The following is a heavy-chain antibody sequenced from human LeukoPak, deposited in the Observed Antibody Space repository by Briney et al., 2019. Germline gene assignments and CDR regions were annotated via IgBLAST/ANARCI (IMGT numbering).Heavy chain of an antibody. CDR3: ASSSPPIHRWFDP. CDR2: IIPIFGTA. D-gene: IGHD6-6*01. CDR1: GGTFSSYA. Sequence: SVKVSCKASGGTFSSYAISWVRQAPGQGLEWMGGIIPIFGTANYAQKFRGRVTITADESTSTAYMELSSLRSEDTAVYYCASSSPPIHRWFDPWGQGTLVTVSS. J-gene: IGHJ5*02. V-gene: IGHV1-69*13.